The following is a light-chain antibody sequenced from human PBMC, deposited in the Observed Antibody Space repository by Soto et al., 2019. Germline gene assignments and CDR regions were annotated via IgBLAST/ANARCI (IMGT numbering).Light chain of an antibody. CDR3: QHYGSSPPYT. V-gene: IGKV1-39*01. CDR1: QTIYTH. CDR2: ATS. J-gene: IGKJ2*01. Sequence: DIQMTQSPSSLSASVGDRVIIACRASQTIYTHLNWYQQKPGKAPKLLISATSFLQSGVPSRFSGSGSGTDFTLTISRLEAEDSAVYYCQHYGSSPPYTFGQGTKVDIK.